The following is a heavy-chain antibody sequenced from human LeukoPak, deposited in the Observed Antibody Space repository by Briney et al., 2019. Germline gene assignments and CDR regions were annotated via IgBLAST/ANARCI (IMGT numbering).Heavy chain of an antibody. CDR1: GYTFTGYG. J-gene: IGHJ3*02. Sequence: ASVKVSCKASGYTFTGYGIGWVRQAPGQGLEWMGWISAYNGNTNYAQKLQGRVTMTTDTSTSTAYMELRSLRSDDTAVYYCARDLLWFGELPGAFDIWGQGTMVTVSS. CDR2: ISAYNGNT. V-gene: IGHV1-18*01. CDR3: ARDLLWFGELPGAFDI. D-gene: IGHD3-10*01.